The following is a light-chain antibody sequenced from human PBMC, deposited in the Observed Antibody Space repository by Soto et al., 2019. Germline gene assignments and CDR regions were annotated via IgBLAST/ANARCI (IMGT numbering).Light chain of an antibody. Sequence: QSVLTQPPSVSGAPGQRVTISCTWSSSNIGAGYDVHWYQQLPGTAPKLLIYGNSNRPSGVPDRFSGSKSGTSASLAITGLQAEDEADYYCQSYDSSLSGPVFGGGTKLTVL. CDR2: GNS. V-gene: IGLV1-40*01. CDR1: SSNIGAGYD. CDR3: QSYDSSLSGPV. J-gene: IGLJ2*01.